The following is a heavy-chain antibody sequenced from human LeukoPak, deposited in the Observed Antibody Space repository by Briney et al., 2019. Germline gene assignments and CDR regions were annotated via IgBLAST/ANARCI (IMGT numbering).Heavy chain of an antibody. CDR1: GYTFTDCY. CDR3: ATPIYGDYVDY. J-gene: IGHJ4*02. Sequence: VASAKVSCKVSGYTFTDCYMHWVLEAPGKGLEWMGLVDPEDGETIYAEKFQARVTITADTSTDTAYMELHSLRSEDTAFYYCATPIYGDYVDYWGQGTLVTVSS. CDR2: VDPEDGET. V-gene: IGHV1-69-2*01. D-gene: IGHD4-17*01.